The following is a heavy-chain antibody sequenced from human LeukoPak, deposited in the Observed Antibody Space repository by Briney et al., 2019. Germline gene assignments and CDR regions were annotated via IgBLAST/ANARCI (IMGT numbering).Heavy chain of an antibody. CDR1: GGSISSHY. V-gene: IGHV4-59*11. D-gene: IGHD3-10*01. J-gene: IGHJ6*03. CDR2: IYYSGST. Sequence: SETLSLTCTVSGGSISSHYWSWIRQPPGKGLEWIGYIYYSGSTNYNPSLKSRVTISVDTSKNQFSLELSSVTAADTAVYYCARDSPVGGSPPGYYYYMDVWGKGTTVTVSS. CDR3: ARDSPVGGSPPGYYYYMDV.